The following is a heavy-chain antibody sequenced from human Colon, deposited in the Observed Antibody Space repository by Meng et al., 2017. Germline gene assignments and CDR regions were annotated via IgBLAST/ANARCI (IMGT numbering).Heavy chain of an antibody. V-gene: IGHV4-34*01. CDR2: INHSGST. CDR1: GGSFSGYY. CDR3: AREGDTAMVLGD. J-gene: IGHJ4*02. D-gene: IGHD5-18*01. Sequence: SETLSLTCAVYGGSFSGYYWSWIRQPPGKGLEWIGEINHSGSTNYNPSLKSRVTISVDTSKNQFSLKLSSVTAADTAVYYCAREGDTAMVLGDWGQGTLVTVSS.